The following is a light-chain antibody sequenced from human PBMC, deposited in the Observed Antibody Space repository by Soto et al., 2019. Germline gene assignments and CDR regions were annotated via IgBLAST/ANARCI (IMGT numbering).Light chain of an antibody. CDR3: QQRSNWPPWT. CDR2: GAS. Sequence: EIVLTQSPGTLSLSPGERATLSCRASQSVSSSYLAWYQQKPGQAPRFLIYGASTRATGIPARFSGSGSGTEFTLTISSLQSEDFAVYYCQQRSNWPPWTFGQGTKVDIK. V-gene: IGKV3D-20*02. J-gene: IGKJ1*01. CDR1: QSVSSSY.